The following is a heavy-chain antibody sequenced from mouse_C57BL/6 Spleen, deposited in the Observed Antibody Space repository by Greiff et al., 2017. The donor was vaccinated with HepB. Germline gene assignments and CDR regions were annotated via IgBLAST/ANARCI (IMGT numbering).Heavy chain of an antibody. V-gene: IGHV1-64*01. D-gene: IGHD1-1*01. CDR2: IHPNSGST. J-gene: IGHJ3*01. CDR3: ASSDYYGTWFAY. Sequence: VQLQQPGAELVKPGASVKLSCKASGYTFTSYWMHWVKQRPGQGLEWIGMIHPNSGSTNYNEKFKSKATLTVDKSSSTAYMQLSSLTSEDSAVYYCASSDYYGTWFAYWGQGTLVTVSA. CDR1: GYTFTSYW.